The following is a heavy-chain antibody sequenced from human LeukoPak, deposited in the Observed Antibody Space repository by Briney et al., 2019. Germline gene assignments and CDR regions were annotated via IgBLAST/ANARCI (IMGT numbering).Heavy chain of an antibody. CDR2: IFPIFGTA. V-gene: IGHV1-69*01. CDR1: GGTFSSYA. CDR3: ASENGFLTDNWFDP. J-gene: IGHJ5*02. Sequence: GASVKVSCKASGGTFSSYAISWVRQAPGQGLEWMGGIFPIFGTANYAQKFQGRVTITADESTSTAYMELSSLRSEDTAVYYCASENGFLTDNWFDPWGQGTLVTVSS. D-gene: IGHD1-1*01.